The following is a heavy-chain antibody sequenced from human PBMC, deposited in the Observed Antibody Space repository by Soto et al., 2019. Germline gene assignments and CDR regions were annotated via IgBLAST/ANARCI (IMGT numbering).Heavy chain of an antibody. CDR2: IHPGDSDT. CDR1: GYTFTTYW. V-gene: IGHV5-51*01. J-gene: IGHJ4*02. D-gene: IGHD2-15*01. Sequence: GESLKISCSTSGYTFTTYWIGWLLQMPGKGLEWMGIIHPGDSDTRYSPSFQGQVTISADKSISTAYLQWSSLKASDTAIYYCARSRTYGGNSFDYWGQGTLVTVSS. CDR3: ARSRTYGGNSFDY.